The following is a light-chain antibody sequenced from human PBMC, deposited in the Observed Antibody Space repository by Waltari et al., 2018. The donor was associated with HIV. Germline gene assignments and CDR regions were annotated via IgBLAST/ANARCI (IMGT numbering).Light chain of an antibody. CDR2: STS. J-gene: IGKJ4*01. CDR3: QQVNRSPLT. V-gene: IGKV1-9*01. CDR1: QGINHF. Sequence: DIQLTQYPSFLSASVGDRVTITCRASQGINHFLAWYQQKPGKAPKLLIYSTSTLYSGVPSRFSGSGSGTEFTLTISSLQPEDFATYYCQQVNRSPLTFGGGTKVEIK.